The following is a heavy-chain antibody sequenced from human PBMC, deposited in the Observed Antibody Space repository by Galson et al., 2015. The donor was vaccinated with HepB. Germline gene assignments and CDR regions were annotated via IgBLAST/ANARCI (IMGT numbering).Heavy chain of an antibody. CDR1: GYTFTSYG. CDR3: ARGFYYYDSSGYYYGASNY. V-gene: IGHV1-18*04. J-gene: IGHJ4*02. CDR2: ISAYNGNT. Sequence: SVKVSCKASGYTFTSYGISWVRQAPGQGLEWMGWISAYNGNTNYAQKLQGRVTMTTDTSTSTAYMELRSLRSDDTAVYYCARGFYYYDSSGYYYGASNYWGQGTLVTVSS. D-gene: IGHD3-22*01.